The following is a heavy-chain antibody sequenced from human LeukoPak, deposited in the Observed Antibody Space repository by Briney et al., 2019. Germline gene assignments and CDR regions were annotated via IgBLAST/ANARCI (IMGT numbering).Heavy chain of an antibody. CDR2: IYYSGST. D-gene: IGHD5-24*01. CDR3: ARQERDGYYFDY. J-gene: IGHJ4*02. CDR1: GGSISSYY. V-gene: IGHV4-59*08. Sequence: SETLSLTCTASGGSISSYYWSWIRQPPGKGLEWIGYIYYSGSTNYNPSLKSRVTISVDTSKNQFSLKLSSVTAADTAVYYCARQERDGYYFDYWGQGTLVTVSS.